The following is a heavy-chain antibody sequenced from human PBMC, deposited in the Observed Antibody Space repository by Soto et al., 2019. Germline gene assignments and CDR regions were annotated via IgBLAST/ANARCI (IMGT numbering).Heavy chain of an antibody. D-gene: IGHD3-3*01. V-gene: IGHV3-15*01. CDR3: TTGWSSKDY. CDR1: GFIFSNAW. J-gene: IGHJ4*02. CDR2: IKSKADGGTT. Sequence: GGSLRLSCAASGFIFSNAWMSWVRQAPGKGLEWVGRIKSKADGGTTNYAAPVEGGFNISRDGSKNTLYLQMNGLKTEDTAVYYCTTGWSSKDYWGQGTLVTVSS.